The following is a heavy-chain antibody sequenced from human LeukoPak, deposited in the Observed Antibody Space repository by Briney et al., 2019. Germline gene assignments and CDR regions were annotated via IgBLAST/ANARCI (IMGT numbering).Heavy chain of an antibody. V-gene: IGHV4-61*08. J-gene: IGHJ3*02. Sequence: SQTLSLTCTVSGGSISSGDYYWSWIRQPPGKGLEWIGYIYYSGSTNYNPSLKSRVTISVDTSKNQFSLRLSSVTAADTAVYYCARALGYDSGSYYNLGAYDIWGQGTMVTVSS. D-gene: IGHD3-10*01. CDR1: GGSISSGDYY. CDR3: ARALGYDSGSYYNLGAYDI. CDR2: IYYSGST.